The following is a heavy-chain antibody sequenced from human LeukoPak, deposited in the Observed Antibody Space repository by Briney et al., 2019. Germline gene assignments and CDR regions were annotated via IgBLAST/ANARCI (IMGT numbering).Heavy chain of an antibody. J-gene: IGHJ6*02. CDR1: VVSINSGNW. CDR3: AAAPILRGEGGEHYKYGMDV. Sequence: PSETLSLTCGVSVVSINSGNWWTWVRQSPGKGLVWIGEIHHNGTRNYNPSLKSRVTISADTFKNHFSLIVTSLTAADTAVHYCAAAPILRGEGGEHYKYGMDVWGQGTTVIVSS. V-gene: IGHV4/OR15-8*01. D-gene: IGHD2-2*02. CDR2: IHHNGTR.